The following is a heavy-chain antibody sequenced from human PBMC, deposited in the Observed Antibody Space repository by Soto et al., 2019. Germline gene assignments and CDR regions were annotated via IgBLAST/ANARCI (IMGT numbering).Heavy chain of an antibody. CDR1: GFTFSSYA. D-gene: IGHD6-19*01. CDR2: ISGSGGST. J-gene: IGHJ6*02. Sequence: GGSLRLSCAASGFTFSSYAMSWVRQAPGKGLEWVSAISGSGGSTYYADSVKGRFTISSDNSKNTLYLQMNSLRAEDTAVYYCAKGLVAGKPDYYYGMDFWGQGTTVTVSS. CDR3: AKGLVAGKPDYYYGMDF. V-gene: IGHV3-23*01.